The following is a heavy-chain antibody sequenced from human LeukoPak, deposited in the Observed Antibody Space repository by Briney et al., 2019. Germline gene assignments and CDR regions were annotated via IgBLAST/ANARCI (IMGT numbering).Heavy chain of an antibody. J-gene: IGHJ6*03. CDR2: ISAYNGNT. CDR3: ARLGPRYYYYYMDV. Sequence: ASVKVSCRASGYTFTGYYMHWVRQAPGQGLEWMGWISAYNGNTNYAQKLQGRVTMTTDTSTSTAYMELRSLRSDDTAVYYCARLGPRYYYYYMDVWGKGTTVAVSS. CDR1: GYTFTGYY. V-gene: IGHV1-18*04.